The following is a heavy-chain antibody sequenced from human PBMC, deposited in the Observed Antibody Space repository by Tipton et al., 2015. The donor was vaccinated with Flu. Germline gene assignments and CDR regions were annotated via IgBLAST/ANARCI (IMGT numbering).Heavy chain of an antibody. CDR2: IYYSGST. CDR3: ARRGMVKWPEGFDY. CDR1: GGSISSSSYY. V-gene: IGHV4-39*01. D-gene: IGHD2-8*01. J-gene: IGHJ4*02. Sequence: TLSLTCTVSGGSISSSSYYWGWIRQPPGKGLEWIGSIYYSGSTYYNPSLKSRVTISVDTSKNQFSLKLSSVTAADTAVYYCARRGMVKWPEGFDYWGQGTLVTVSS.